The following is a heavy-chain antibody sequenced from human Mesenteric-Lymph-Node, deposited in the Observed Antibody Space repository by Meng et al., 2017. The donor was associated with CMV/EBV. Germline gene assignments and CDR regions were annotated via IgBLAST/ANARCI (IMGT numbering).Heavy chain of an antibody. Sequence: SETLSLTCAVYGGSFSGYYWSWIRQPPGKGLEWIGEINHSGSTNYNPSLKSRVTISVDTSKNQFSLKLSSVTAADTAVYYCVYYDSSSAYPQDYWGQGTLVTVSS. V-gene: IGHV4-34*01. CDR1: GGSFSGYY. D-gene: IGHD3-22*01. CDR2: INHSGST. J-gene: IGHJ4*02. CDR3: VYYDSSSAYPQDY.